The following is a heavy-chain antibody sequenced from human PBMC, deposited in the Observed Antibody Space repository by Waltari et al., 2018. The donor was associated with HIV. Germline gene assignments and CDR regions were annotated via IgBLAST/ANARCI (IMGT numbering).Heavy chain of an antibody. CDR2: INWKGSRT. CDR3: GGMGGKIGKFTSGLFDP. V-gene: IGHV3-20*04. D-gene: IGHD3-16*01. CDR1: GYIFEDFG. Sequence: QLVESGGGIIRPGGSLTLSCEGSGYIFEDFGMSWVRQAPGKGLEWLAEINWKGSRTGEGESGKGHLIFSRDNAKPFSFLQIRKWTPEATPFNFCGGMGGKIGKFTSGLFDPWGRGPLCTVPS. J-gene: IGHJ5*02.